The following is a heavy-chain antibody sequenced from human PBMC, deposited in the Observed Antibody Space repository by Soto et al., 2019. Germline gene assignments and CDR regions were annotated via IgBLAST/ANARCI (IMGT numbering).Heavy chain of an antibody. CDR1: GFTFSSYA. CDR2: ISGSGGST. Sequence: HPGGSLRLSCAASGFTFSSYAMSWVRQAPGKGLEWVSAISGSGGSTYYADSVKGRFTISRDNSKNTLYLQMNSLRAEDTAVYYCAKRHSSPHGTGWFDPWGQGTLVTVSS. D-gene: IGHD6-13*01. CDR3: AKRHSSPHGTGWFDP. V-gene: IGHV3-23*01. J-gene: IGHJ5*02.